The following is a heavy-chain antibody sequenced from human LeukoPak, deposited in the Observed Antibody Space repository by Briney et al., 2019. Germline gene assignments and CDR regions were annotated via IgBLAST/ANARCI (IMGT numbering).Heavy chain of an antibody. D-gene: IGHD3-22*01. Sequence: PGGSLRLSCAASGFTFSSYSMNWVRQAPGKGLEWVSYISSSSSTIYYADSVKGRFTISRDNAKNSLYLQMNSLRAEDTAVYYCARDPASSGYQAIWGQGTMVTVSS. CDR1: GFTFSSYS. V-gene: IGHV3-48*04. J-gene: IGHJ3*02. CDR3: ARDPASSGYQAI. CDR2: ISSSSSTI.